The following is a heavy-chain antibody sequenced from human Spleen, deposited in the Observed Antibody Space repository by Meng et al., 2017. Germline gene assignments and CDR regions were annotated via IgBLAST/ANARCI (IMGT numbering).Heavy chain of an antibody. J-gene: IGHJ1*01. CDR3: LRGSGGSV. CDR2: INHSGST. Sequence: HVQLQQLGSRLLKPSETLSLICFVYGGSFSAYNWRWIRQPPGKGLEWIGEINHSGSTNYNPSLKSRISMSIDKSKNQFSLKLTSVTAADTAVYHCLRGSGGSVWGQGTLVTVSS. CDR1: GGSFSAYN. V-gene: IGHV4-34*01. D-gene: IGHD3-10*01.